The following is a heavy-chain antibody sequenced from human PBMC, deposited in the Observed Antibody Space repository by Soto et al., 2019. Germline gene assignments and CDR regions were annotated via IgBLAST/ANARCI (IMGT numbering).Heavy chain of an antibody. CDR2: ISAYNGNT. D-gene: IGHD3-3*01. CDR3: AREMNFWSGYPFDP. CDR1: GYTFTSYG. V-gene: IGHV1-18*01. J-gene: IGHJ5*02. Sequence: ASVKVSCEASGYTFTSYGISWVRQAPGQGLEWMGWISAYNGNTNYAQKLQGRVTMTTDTSTSTAYMELRSLRSDDTAVYYCAREMNFWSGYPFDPWGQGTLVTVSS.